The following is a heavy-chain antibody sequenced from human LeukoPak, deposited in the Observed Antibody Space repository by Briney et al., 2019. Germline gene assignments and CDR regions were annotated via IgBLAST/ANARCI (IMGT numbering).Heavy chain of an antibody. J-gene: IGHJ5*02. Sequence: SPTLSLTCTVSGGSISSGGYYWSWIRQHPGKGLEWIWYIYYSGSTYYNPSLKSRVTISVDTSKNQFSLKLSSVTAADTAVYYCAINSYDSSGWGWFDPWGQGTLVTVSS. CDR3: AINSYDSSGWGWFDP. V-gene: IGHV4-31*03. CDR2: IYYSGST. CDR1: GGSISSGGYY. D-gene: IGHD3-22*01.